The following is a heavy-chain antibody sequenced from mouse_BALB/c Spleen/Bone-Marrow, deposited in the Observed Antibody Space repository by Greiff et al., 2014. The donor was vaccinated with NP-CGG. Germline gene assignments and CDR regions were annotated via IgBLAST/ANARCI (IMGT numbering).Heavy chain of an antibody. J-gene: IGHJ4*01. D-gene: IGHD2-4*01. CDR1: GFTFSSYT. CDR2: ISNGGGST. CDR3: ARGLRGYAMDY. Sequence: EVKRVESGGGLVQPGGSLKLSCAASGFTFSSYTMSWVRQTPEKRLEWVAYISNGGGSTYYPDTVKGRFTISRDNAKNTLYLQMSSLKSEDTAMYYCARGLRGYAMDYWGQGTSVTVSS. V-gene: IGHV5-12-2*01.